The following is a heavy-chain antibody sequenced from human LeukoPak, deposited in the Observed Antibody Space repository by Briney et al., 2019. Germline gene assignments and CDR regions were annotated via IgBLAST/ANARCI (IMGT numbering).Heavy chain of an antibody. J-gene: IGHJ3*02. CDR2: INPSGGST. CDR3: ARTAGGSWAGDAFDI. CDR1: GYTFTSYY. V-gene: IGHV1-46*01. D-gene: IGHD2-15*01. Sequence: ASVKVSCKASGYTFTSYYMHWVRQAPGQGLEWMGIINPSGGSTSYAQKFQGRVTMTRDMSTSTVYMELSSLRSEDTAVYYCARTAGGSWAGDAFDIWGQGTMVTVSS.